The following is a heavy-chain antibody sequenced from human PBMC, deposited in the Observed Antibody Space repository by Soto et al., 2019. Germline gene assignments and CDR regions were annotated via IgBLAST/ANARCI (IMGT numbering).Heavy chain of an antibody. CDR1: GFSLTNAKMG. D-gene: IGHD2-15*01. CDR3: ARIQCSGGSCNWGGFFYYCGMDV. V-gene: IGHV2-26*01. Sequence: QVTLKESGPVLVKPTETLTLTCTVSGFSLTNAKMGVSWIRQPPGKALEWLAHIFSNDEKSYSTSLKSRLTISKDTPKSQVDLTMTHMDAVDTATYYCARIQCSGGSCNWGGFFYYCGMDVGGQWTTVTVSS. CDR2: IFSNDEK. J-gene: IGHJ6*02.